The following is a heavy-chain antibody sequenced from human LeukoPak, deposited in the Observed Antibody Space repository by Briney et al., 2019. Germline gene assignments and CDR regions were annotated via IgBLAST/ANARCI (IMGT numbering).Heavy chain of an antibody. J-gene: IGHJ3*02. D-gene: IGHD3-22*01. CDR1: GGTFSGYY. Sequence: PSETLSLTCAVYGGTFSGYYWSWIRQPPGKGLEWIGGINHSGSTNYNPSLKSRVTISVDTSKNQFSLKLSSVTAADTAVYYCARESSRYYYDSRGPSDAFDIWGQGTMVTVSS. CDR3: ARESSRYYYDSRGPSDAFDI. CDR2: INHSGST. V-gene: IGHV4-34*01.